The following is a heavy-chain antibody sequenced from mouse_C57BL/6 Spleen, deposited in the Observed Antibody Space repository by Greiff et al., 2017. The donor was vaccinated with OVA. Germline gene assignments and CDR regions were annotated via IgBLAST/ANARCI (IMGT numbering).Heavy chain of an antibody. CDR2: IHPNSGST. D-gene: IGHD3-2*02. Sequence: QVQLQQPGAELVKPGASVKLSCKASGYTFTSYWMPWVKQRPGQGLEWIGMIHPNSGSTNYNEKFKSKATLTVDKSSSTAYMQLSSLTSEDSAVYYCTAQATWFAYWGQGTLVTVSA. V-gene: IGHV1-64*01. CDR1: GYTFTSYW. CDR3: TAQATWFAY. J-gene: IGHJ3*01.